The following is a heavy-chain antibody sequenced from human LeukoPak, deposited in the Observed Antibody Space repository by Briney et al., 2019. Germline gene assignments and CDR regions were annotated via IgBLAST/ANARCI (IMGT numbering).Heavy chain of an antibody. J-gene: IGHJ3*02. D-gene: IGHD2-2*01. V-gene: IGHV3-48*01. Sequence: GGSLRLSCAASGFTFSSYSMNWVRQAPGKGLEWVSYISSSSSTIYYADSVKGRFTISRDNAKNSLYLQMNSLRAEDTAVYYCATDIVVVPAAIGAFDIWGQGTMVTVSS. CDR1: GFTFSSYS. CDR3: ATDIVVVPAAIGAFDI. CDR2: ISSSSSTI.